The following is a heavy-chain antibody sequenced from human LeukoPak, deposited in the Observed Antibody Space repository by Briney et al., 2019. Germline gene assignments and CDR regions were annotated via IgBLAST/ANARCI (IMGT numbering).Heavy chain of an antibody. V-gene: IGHV3-11*05. Sequence: GGSLRLSCAASGFTFSDYYMSWIRQAPGKGLEWVSYISSSSSYTNYADSVKGRFTISRDNAKNSPYLQMNSLRAEDTAVYYCARGGLAIDAFDIWGQVTMVTVSS. CDR3: ARGGLAIDAFDI. CDR1: GFTFSDYY. CDR2: ISSSSSYT. D-gene: IGHD6-19*01. J-gene: IGHJ3*02.